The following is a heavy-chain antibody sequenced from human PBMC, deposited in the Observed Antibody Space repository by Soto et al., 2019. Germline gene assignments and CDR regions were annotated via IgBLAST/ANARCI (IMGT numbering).Heavy chain of an antibody. CDR1: GFTVSSNY. V-gene: IGHV3-53*01. J-gene: IGHJ3*02. CDR2: IYSGGST. D-gene: IGHD2-15*01. CDR3: AREGGCDAFDI. Sequence: QPGGSLRLSCAASGFTVSSNYMSWVRKAPGKGLEWVSVIYSGGSTYYADSVKGRFTISRDNSTNTLYLHMNSLRAEDTAVYYCAREGGCDAFDIWGQGTMVTVSS.